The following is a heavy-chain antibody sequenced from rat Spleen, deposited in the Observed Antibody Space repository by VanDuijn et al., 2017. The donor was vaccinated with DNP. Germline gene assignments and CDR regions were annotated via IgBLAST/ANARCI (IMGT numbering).Heavy chain of an antibody. CDR2: TNYDGGST. D-gene: IGHD1-4*01. CDR3: ARHVLPLRVWDY. Sequence: EVQLVESGGGLVQPGTSLKLSCAASGFTFSDYYMAWVRQAPTKGLEWVAYTNYDGGSTYNGDSVKGRFTISRDNAKSTLYLQMNSLRSEDMATYYCARHVLPLRVWDYWGQGVMVTVSS. CDR1: GFTFSDYY. V-gene: IGHV5-22*01. J-gene: IGHJ2*01.